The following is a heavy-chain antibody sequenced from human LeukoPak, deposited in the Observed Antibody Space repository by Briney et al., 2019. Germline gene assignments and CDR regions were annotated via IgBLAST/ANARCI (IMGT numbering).Heavy chain of an antibody. CDR2: VYYSGTT. D-gene: IGHD6-19*01. CDR1: GGSISLSYYY. J-gene: IGHJ4*02. CDR3: ARGTLYSGWSYYFDY. Sequence: SETLSLTCSVSGGSISLSYYYWGWIRQPPGKALEWIGSVYYSGTTSYNPSLKSRVAISVDMSKNHFSLRLSSVTAADTAMYYCARGTLYSGWSYYFDYWGQGSQVTVSS. V-gene: IGHV4-39*07.